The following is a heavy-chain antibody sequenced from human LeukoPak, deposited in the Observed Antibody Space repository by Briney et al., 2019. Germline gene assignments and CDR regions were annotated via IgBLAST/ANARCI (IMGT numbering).Heavy chain of an antibody. D-gene: IGHD2-2*01. Sequence: GGSLRLSCAASGFTFSGSAMSWVRQAAGKGLEWVSAISGSGDGTDYADSVKGRFTISRDTSKNTLDLQMNTPRADDAAVYYCAKARYAGGSGGGFDYWGQGILVIVYS. CDR1: GFTFSGSA. CDR2: ISGSGDGT. CDR3: AKARYAGGSGGGFDY. J-gene: IGHJ4*02. V-gene: IGHV3-23*01.